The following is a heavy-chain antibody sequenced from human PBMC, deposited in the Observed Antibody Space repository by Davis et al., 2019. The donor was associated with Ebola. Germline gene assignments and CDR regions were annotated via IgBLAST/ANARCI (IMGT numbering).Heavy chain of an antibody. CDR2: IRSKANSYAT. CDR1: GFTFSGSA. J-gene: IGHJ6*02. V-gene: IGHV3-73*01. Sequence: GGSLRLSCAASGFTFSGSAMHWVRQASGKGLEWVGRIRSKANSYATAYAASVKGRLPISRDNAKNTLYLQMNSLRAEDTAVYYCARLRTNYYYYGMDVWGQGTTVTVSS. CDR3: ARLRTNYYYYGMDV. D-gene: IGHD1-1*01.